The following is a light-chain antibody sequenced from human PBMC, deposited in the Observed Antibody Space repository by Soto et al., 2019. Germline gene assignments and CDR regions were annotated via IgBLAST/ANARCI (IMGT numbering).Light chain of an antibody. V-gene: IGKV3-11*01. CDR3: QQRRDWPIT. CDR2: DAS. Sequence: EIVLTQSPDTLSLSPGESAILSCRASLNINTYLSWYQQKPGQVPRLLMFDASNRATGIPARFSGSGSGTDFTLTISSLEPEDFAVYYCQQRRDWPITFGGGTKVEIK. J-gene: IGKJ4*01. CDR1: LNINTY.